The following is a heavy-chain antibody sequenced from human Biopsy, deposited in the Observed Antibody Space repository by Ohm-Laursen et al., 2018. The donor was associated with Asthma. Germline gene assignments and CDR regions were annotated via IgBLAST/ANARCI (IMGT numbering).Heavy chain of an antibody. Sequence: SETLSLTCTVSSASIRSTNYWGWIRQPPGKRLEWVGSIFYTGSTFYKQSLKSRLSLSVDTSRNQFSLRLRSVTAADTAVYYCARHWGNGWHDTYSWFDPWGQGSQVTVSS. V-gene: IGHV4-38-2*02. CDR3: ARHWGNGWHDTYSWFDP. D-gene: IGHD1-1*01. CDR2: IFYTGST. J-gene: IGHJ5*01. CDR1: SASIRSTNY.